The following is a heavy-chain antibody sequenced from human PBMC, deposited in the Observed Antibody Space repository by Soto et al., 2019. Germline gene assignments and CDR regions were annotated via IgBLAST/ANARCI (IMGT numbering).Heavy chain of an antibody. CDR1: FTSYD. D-gene: IGHD6-19*01. J-gene: IGHJ6*03. CDR3: ARGPGSSDWGCSYHYMDV. Sequence: QVQLVQSGAEVKKPGASVKVSCTFTSYDINWVRQATGQGLEWMAWMNPNSGNTRYAQKFQGRVTMTSXTXXXTXXMELSSLRSEDTAVYYWARGPGSSDWGCSYHYMDVWGQGTTVTVSS. V-gene: IGHV1-8*01. CDR2: MNPNSGNT.